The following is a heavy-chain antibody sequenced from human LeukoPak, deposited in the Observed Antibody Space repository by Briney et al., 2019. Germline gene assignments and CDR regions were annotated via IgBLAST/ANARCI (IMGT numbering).Heavy chain of an antibody. CDR3: ARDGRLDWYFDL. J-gene: IGHJ2*01. D-gene: IGHD1-1*01. CDR2: IYYSGST. CDR1: GGSISSSSYY. V-gene: IGHV4-61*01. Sequence: SETLSLTCTVSGGSISSSSYYWGWLRQPPGTGLEWIGYIYYSGSTNYNPSLKSRVTISVDTSKNQFSLKLSSVTAADTAVYYCARDGRLDWYFDLWGRGTLVTVSS.